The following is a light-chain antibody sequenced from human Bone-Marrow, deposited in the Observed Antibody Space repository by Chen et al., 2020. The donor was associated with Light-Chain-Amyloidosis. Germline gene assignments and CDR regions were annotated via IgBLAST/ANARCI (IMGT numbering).Light chain of an antibody. CDR1: SRDIGTFNY. Sequence: QSALTQPASVSGSPGQPITISCTGTSRDIGTFNYVSWYQQHPGKAPQLIIFEVSNRPSGVSDRFSGSKSGNTASLTISGLQPGDEADFYCSSYTSTTTDVIFGGGTKLTVL. CDR2: EVS. CDR3: SSYTSTTTDVI. V-gene: IGLV2-14*01. J-gene: IGLJ2*01.